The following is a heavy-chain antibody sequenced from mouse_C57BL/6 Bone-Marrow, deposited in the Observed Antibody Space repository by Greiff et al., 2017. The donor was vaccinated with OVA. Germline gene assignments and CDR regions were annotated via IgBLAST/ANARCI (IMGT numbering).Heavy chain of an antibody. D-gene: IGHD1-1*01. Sequence: VQLQQPGAELVRPGSSVKLSCKASGYTFTSYWMHWVKQRPIQGLEWIGNIDPSDSETHYNQKFKDKATLTVDKSSSTAYMQLSSLTSEDSAVYYCARDTTGVGGGVDYWGQGTSVTVSS. CDR3: ARDTTGVGGGVDY. CDR2: IDPSDSET. J-gene: IGHJ4*01. CDR1: GYTFTSYW. V-gene: IGHV1-52*01.